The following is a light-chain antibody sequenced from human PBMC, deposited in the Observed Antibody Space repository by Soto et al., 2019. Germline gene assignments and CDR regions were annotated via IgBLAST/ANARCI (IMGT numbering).Light chain of an antibody. Sequence: DIQMTQSPSSVSASLGDRVTITCRASHHISTWLAWYQQKPGHGPKLLIYAASSLQDGVPSRFSGSGTVTEFTLTITSLQAEDFATYYCQQGHSFPFTFGPGTTV. J-gene: IGKJ3*01. CDR1: HHISTW. V-gene: IGKV1-12*01. CDR3: QQGHSFPFT. CDR2: AAS.